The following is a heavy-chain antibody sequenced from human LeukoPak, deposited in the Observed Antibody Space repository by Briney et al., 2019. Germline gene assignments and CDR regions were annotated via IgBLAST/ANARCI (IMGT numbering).Heavy chain of an antibody. CDR3: AKETLGYCSGGSCQGLNY. Sequence: PGRSLRLSCAASGFTFTIYGMYWVRQAPGKGLEWAAMISYDESNKYYTDSVKGRFTISRDNSKNTLYLQMNSLRAEDTAIYYCAKETLGYCSGGSCQGLNYWGQGTLVTVSS. CDR1: GFTFTIYG. CDR2: ISYDESNK. J-gene: IGHJ4*02. V-gene: IGHV3-30*18. D-gene: IGHD2-15*01.